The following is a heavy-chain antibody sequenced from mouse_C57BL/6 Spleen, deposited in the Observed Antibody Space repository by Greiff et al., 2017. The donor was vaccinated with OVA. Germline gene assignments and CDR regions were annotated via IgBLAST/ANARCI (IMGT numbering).Heavy chain of an antibody. CDR1: GYTFTSYG. D-gene: IGHD1-1*01. V-gene: IGHV1-58*01. CDR3: ARSVITTVVAPYYFDY. Sequence: VHVKQSGAELVRPGSSVKMSCKTSGYTFTSYGINWVKQRPGQGLEWIGYIYIGNGYTEYNEKFKGKATLTSDTSSSTAYMQLSSLTSEDSAIYFCARSVITTVVAPYYFDYWGQGTTLTVSS. J-gene: IGHJ2*01. CDR2: IYIGNGYT.